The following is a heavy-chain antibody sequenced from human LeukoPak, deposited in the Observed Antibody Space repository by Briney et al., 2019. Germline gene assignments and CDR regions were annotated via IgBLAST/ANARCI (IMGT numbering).Heavy chain of an antibody. Sequence: PVRSLRLSCVASGLTLSSYEMNWVRQAPGRGREWGSYMSFSGSTIYYAASVKGRFTISRPNAKTSLYLHMNRLRAEDTAVYYCARAYRSYYADAFDICGQGTMVSVSS. CDR3: ARAYRSYYADAFDI. V-gene: IGHV3-48*03. D-gene: IGHD1-26*01. CDR1: GLTLSSYE. J-gene: IGHJ3*02. CDR2: MSFSGSTI.